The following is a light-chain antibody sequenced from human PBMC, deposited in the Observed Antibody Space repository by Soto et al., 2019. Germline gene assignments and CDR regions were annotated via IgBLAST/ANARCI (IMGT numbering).Light chain of an antibody. CDR3: QQYKSYSPRT. CDR1: QSISSW. Sequence: QLTQSPSTLSASLGDRATITCRASQSISSWLARYQQKPGKAPDLLISDASRLXSGVTSRFSGGGSGTEFTLTSSDLQPDDFATYYCQQYKSYSPRTFGQGNKVDIK. CDR2: DAS. J-gene: IGKJ1*01. V-gene: IGKV1-5*01.